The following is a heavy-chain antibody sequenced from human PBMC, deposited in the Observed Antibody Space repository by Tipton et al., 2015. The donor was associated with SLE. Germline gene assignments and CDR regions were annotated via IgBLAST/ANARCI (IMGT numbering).Heavy chain of an antibody. D-gene: IGHD2-21*01. V-gene: IGHV4-59*01. Sequence: TLSLTCSVSGVSISTYYWSWIRQPPGKGLEWIGYMYYSGSTTYNPSLKSRVTISIDTSKNQFSLKLNTVTAADTAVYYCAREASYCGGDCYPSWFDPWGQGTLVTVSS. CDR1: GVSISTYY. CDR2: MYYSGST. J-gene: IGHJ5*02. CDR3: AREASYCGGDCYPSWFDP.